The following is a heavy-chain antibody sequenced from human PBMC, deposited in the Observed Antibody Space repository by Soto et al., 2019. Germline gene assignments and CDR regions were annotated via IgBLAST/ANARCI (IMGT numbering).Heavy chain of an antibody. D-gene: IGHD3-22*01. CDR3: ARFDSSGYGWFDP. Sequence: QLQLQESGSGLVKPSQTLSLTCAVSGGSISSGGYSWSWIRQPPGKGLEWIGYIYHSGSTYYNPSLKSRITISVDRSKNQFSLKLSSVTAADTAVYYCARFDSSGYGWFDPWGQGTLVTVSS. J-gene: IGHJ5*02. CDR1: GGSISSGGYS. CDR2: IYHSGST. V-gene: IGHV4-30-2*01.